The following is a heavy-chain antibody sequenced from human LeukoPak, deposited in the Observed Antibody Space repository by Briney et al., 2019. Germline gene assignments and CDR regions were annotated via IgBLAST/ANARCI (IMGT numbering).Heavy chain of an antibody. V-gene: IGHV3-21*01. J-gene: IGHJ5*02. CDR3: ARGGNPDYGVWFDP. D-gene: IGHD4-17*01. Sequence: SGGSLRLSCAASGFTFSSYSMNWVRQAPGKGLEWVSSISSSSSYTYYADSVKGRFTISRDNAKNSLYLQMNSLRAEDTAVYYCARGGNPDYGVWFDPWGQGTLVTVSS. CDR2: ISSSSSYT. CDR1: GFTFSSYS.